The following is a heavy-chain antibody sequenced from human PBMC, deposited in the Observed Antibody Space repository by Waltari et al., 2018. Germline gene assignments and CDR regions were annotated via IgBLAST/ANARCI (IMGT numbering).Heavy chain of an antibody. CDR2: ISGSGGST. D-gene: IGHD3-22*01. CDR1: GFTFSSYA. Sequence: EVQLLESGGGLVQPGGSLRLSCAASGFTFSSYARSWVRQAPGKGLEWVSAISGSGGSTYYADSVKGRFTISRDNSKNTLYLQMNSLRAEDTAVYYCAKGDYYDSSIAGYWGQGTLVTVSS. V-gene: IGHV3-23*01. J-gene: IGHJ4*02. CDR3: AKGDYYDSSIAGY.